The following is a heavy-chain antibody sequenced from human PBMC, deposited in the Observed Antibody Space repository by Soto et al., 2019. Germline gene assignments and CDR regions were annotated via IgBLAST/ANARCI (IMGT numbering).Heavy chain of an antibody. J-gene: IGHJ4*02. CDR3: AKALMSSSPY. D-gene: IGHD6-6*01. CDR2: ISYDGSNK. Sequence: GGSLRLSCAASGFTFSSYGMHWVRQAPGKGLEWVAVISYDGSNKYYADSVKGRFTISRDNSKNTLYLQMNSLRAEDTAVYYCAKALMSSSPYWGQGTLVTVSS. V-gene: IGHV3-30*18. CDR1: GFTFSSYG.